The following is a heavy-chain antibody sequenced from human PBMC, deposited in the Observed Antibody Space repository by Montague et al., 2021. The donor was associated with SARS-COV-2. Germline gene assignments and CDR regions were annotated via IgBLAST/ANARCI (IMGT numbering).Heavy chain of an antibody. D-gene: IGHD3-10*01. V-gene: IGHV3-7*01. CDR2: IKEDGSEK. CDR1: GFTFSSHW. CDR3: ARDGFGELSSYYYYGMDV. J-gene: IGHJ6*02. Sequence: SLRLSCAASGFTFSSHWMSWVRQAPVKVLEWVANIKEDGSEKYYXDSXHGRFTISRDNAKNSLYLQMNSLRAEDTAVYYCARDGFGELSSYYYYGMDVWGQGTTVTVSS.